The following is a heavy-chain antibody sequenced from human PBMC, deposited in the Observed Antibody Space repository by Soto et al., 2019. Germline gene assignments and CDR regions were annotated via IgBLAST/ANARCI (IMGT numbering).Heavy chain of an antibody. Sequence: PSETLSLTCIVSGGSISSGGYYWSWIRQHPGKGLEWIGYIYYSGSTYYNPSLKSRVTISVDTSKNQFSLKLSSVTAADTAVYYCARVAGYSYGALLDYWGQGTLVTVSS. V-gene: IGHV4-31*03. CDR3: ARVAGYSYGALLDY. D-gene: IGHD5-18*01. CDR2: IYYSGST. J-gene: IGHJ4*02. CDR1: GGSISSGGYY.